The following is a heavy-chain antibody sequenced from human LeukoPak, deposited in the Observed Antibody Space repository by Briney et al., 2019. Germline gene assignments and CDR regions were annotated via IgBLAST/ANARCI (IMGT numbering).Heavy chain of an antibody. J-gene: IGHJ2*01. D-gene: IGHD5-12*01. V-gene: IGHV4-34*01. CDR1: GGSFSGYY. CDR2: INHSGST. Sequence: SETLSLTCAVYGGSFSGYYWSWIRQPPGKGLEWIGEINHSGSTNYNPSLKSRVTISVDTSKNQFSLKLSSVTAADTAVYYCARQPLRRREYSGYVPHWYFDLWGRGTLVTVSS. CDR3: ARQPLRRREYSGYVPHWYFDL.